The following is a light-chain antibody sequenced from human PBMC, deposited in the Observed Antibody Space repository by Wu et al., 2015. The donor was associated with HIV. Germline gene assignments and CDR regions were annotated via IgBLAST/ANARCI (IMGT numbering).Light chain of an antibody. CDR1: QSVSSS. Sequence: EILMTQSPATLSMSPGERATLSCRASQSVSSSLAWYQHKPAQSPRLLIYDASNRATGIPARFSGSGSGTDFTLTISSLESEDFAVYYCQQRSNWPPTFGQGTRLEIK. V-gene: IGKV3-11*01. CDR3: QQRSNWPPT. CDR2: DAS. J-gene: IGKJ5*01.